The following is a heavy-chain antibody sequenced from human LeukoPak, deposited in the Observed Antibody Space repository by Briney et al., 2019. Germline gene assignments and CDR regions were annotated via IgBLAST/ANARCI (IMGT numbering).Heavy chain of an antibody. CDR3: ANSGYSSSS. D-gene: IGHD6-13*01. J-gene: IGHJ4*02. V-gene: IGHV3-30*18. CDR2: ISYDGSNK. Sequence: TGGSLRLSCAASGFTFSSYGMHWVRQAPGKGLEWVAVISYDGSNKYYADSVKGRFTISRDNSKNTLYLQMNSLRAEDTAVYYCANSGYSSSSWGQGTLVTVSS. CDR1: GFTFSSYG.